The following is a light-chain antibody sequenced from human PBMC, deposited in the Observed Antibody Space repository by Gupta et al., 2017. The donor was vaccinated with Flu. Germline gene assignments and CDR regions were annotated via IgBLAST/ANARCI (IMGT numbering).Light chain of an antibody. J-gene: IGLJ1*01. V-gene: IGLV6-57*01. CDR2: EDN. Sequence: NFMLTQPHSVSESPGKTVTISCTRSSGSIASNYVQWYQQRPGSSPTTVIFEDNQRPSGVPDRFSGSIDSSSNSASLTISRLKTEDEADYYCQSYDSSNQGVFGTGTKVTVL. CDR1: SGSIASNY. CDR3: QSYDSSNQGV.